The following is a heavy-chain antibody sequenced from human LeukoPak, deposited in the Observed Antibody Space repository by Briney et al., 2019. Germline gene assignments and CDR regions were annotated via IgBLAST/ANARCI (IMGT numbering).Heavy chain of an antibody. CDR2: FSSSAANI. CDR3: ARLTGNHFDH. V-gene: IGHV3-23*01. J-gene: IGHJ4*02. Sequence: GGSLRLSCAASGFTLRTFAMSWVRQAPGKGLEWVSVFSSSAANIDYADSVTGRFTISRDISKNILYLQMNSLRAEDTAIYYCARLTGNHFDHWGQGTLVTVSS. D-gene: IGHD1-14*01. CDR1: GFTLRTFA.